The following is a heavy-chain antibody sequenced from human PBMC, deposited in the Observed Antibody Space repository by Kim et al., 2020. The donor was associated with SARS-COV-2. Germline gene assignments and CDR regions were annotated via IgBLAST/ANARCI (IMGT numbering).Heavy chain of an antibody. D-gene: IGHD1-26*01. CDR3: AREGRGSPYYFDY. J-gene: IGHJ4*02. CDR2: IYYSGST. Sequence: SETLSLTCTVSGGSVSSGSYYWSWIRQPPGKGLEWIGYIYYSGSTNYNPSLKSRVTISVDTSKNQFSLKLSSVTAADTAVYYCAREGRGSPYYFDYWGQGTLVTVSS. V-gene: IGHV4-61*01. CDR1: GGSVSSGSYY.